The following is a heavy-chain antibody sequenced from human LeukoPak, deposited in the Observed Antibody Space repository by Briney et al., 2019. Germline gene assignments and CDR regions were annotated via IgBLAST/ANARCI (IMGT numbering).Heavy chain of an antibody. CDR3: AREIAVVPSAMGFDP. V-gene: IGHV1-46*01. D-gene: IGHD2-2*01. CDR1: GYTFTTYY. J-gene: IGHJ5*02. CDR2: INPSGGST. Sequence: GASVKVSCKASGYTFTTYYIHWVRQAPGQGLEWMGVINPSGGSTSFAQKFQARPTMTRDTSTSTVYMELSGLNSEDTAVYYCAREIAVVPSAMGFDPWGQGTLVTVSS.